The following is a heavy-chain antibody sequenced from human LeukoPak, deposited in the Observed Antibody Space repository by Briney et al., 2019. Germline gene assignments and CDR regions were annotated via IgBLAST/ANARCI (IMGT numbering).Heavy chain of an antibody. J-gene: IGHJ3*02. CDR1: GFTFSSYA. Sequence: GGSLRLSCAASGFTFSSYAMSWVRQAPGKGLEWVSAISCSGGSTYYADSVKGRFTISRDNSKNTMYLQMNSLRAEDTAVYYCAKSGNVLRFLEWLLYYGAFDIWGQGTMVTVSS. V-gene: IGHV3-23*01. CDR2: ISCSGGST. CDR3: AKSGNVLRFLEWLLYYGAFDI. D-gene: IGHD3-3*01.